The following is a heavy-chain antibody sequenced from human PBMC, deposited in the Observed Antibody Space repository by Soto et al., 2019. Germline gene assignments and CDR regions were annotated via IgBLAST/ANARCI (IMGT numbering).Heavy chain of an antibody. D-gene: IGHD2-15*01. CDR1: GFTFSHYA. V-gene: IGHV3-23*01. CDR3: ARLPPHNWFDP. J-gene: IGHJ5*02. Sequence: GPLRLSCAASGFTFSHYALTWGRQAPVKGLEWVSGITGDGGTKYYADSVKGRFTMSWDTSINTAYMELTRLRSDDTAIYYCARLPPHNWFDPWGQGTLVTVSS. CDR2: ITGDGGTK.